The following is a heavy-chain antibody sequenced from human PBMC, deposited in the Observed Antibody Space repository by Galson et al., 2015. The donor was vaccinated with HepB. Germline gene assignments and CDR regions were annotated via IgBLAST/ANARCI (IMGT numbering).Heavy chain of an antibody. CDR1: GYSFTSYW. J-gene: IGHJ3*02. Sequence: QSGAEVTKPGESLKISCKGSGYSFTSYWIGWVRQMPGKGLEWMGIIYPGDSDPRYSPSFQGQVTISADKSISTAYLQWSSLKASDTAMYYCARLPLGATPLYDAFDIWGQGTMVTVSS. D-gene: IGHD1-26*01. V-gene: IGHV5-51*01. CDR2: IYPGDSDP. CDR3: ARLPLGATPLYDAFDI.